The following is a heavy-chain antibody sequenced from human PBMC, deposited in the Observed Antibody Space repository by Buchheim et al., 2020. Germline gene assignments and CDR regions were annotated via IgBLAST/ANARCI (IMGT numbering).Heavy chain of an antibody. Sequence: QVQLVQSGAEVKKPGASVKVSCKASGYTFTSYYMHWVRQAPGQELEWMGIINPSGGSTSYAQKFQGRVTMTRDTSTSTVYMELSSLRSEDTAVYYCARTGWSGYDFSPAGGYYFDYWGQGTL. D-gene: IGHD5-12*01. CDR2: INPSGGST. J-gene: IGHJ4*02. V-gene: IGHV1-46*03. CDR3: ARTGWSGYDFSPAGGYYFDY. CDR1: GYTFTSYY.